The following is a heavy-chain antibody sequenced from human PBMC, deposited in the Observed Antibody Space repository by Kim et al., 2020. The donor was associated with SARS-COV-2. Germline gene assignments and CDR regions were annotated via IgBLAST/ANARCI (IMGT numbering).Heavy chain of an antibody. CDR3: ARGAGTAMVSFYYYGMDV. CDR2: IYYSGST. CDR1: GGSISSYY. V-gene: IGHV4-59*01. D-gene: IGHD5-18*01. J-gene: IGHJ6*02. Sequence: SEILSLTCTVSGGSISSYYWSWIRQPPGKGLEWIGYIYYSGSTNYNPSLKSRVTISVDTSKNQFSLKLSSVTAADTAVYYCARGAGTAMVSFYYYGMDVWGQGTTVTVSS.